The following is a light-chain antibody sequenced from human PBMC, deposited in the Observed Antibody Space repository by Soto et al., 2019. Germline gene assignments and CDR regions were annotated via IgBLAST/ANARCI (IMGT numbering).Light chain of an antibody. CDR1: QSVLYNANNTNY. CDR3: QQYYGTPAT. CDR2: WAS. Sequence: EIVITQPPDTLAVSLFERATRNCNSSQSVLYNANNTNYLDWYQKKPGQPPKMLIYWASTRASGVPDRFIGSGSGTDFTLTISSLQAEDVAVYSCQQYYGTPATFGPGTKVDI. V-gene: IGKV4-1*01. J-gene: IGKJ3*01.